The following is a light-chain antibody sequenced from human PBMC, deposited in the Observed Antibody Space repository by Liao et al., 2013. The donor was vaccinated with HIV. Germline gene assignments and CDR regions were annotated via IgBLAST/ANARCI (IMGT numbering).Light chain of an antibody. CDR1: NLGGKS. V-gene: IGLV3-21*01. J-gene: IGLJ1*01. CDR3: QVWDSSSDHYV. Sequence: SYELTQPPSVSVAPGETARISCGGDNLGGKSVHWYQQKPGQAPVLVIYFDRDRPSWIPQRFSGSNSANTATLTISRVEAGDEADYYCQVWDSSSDHYVFGTGTKVTVL. CDR2: FDR.